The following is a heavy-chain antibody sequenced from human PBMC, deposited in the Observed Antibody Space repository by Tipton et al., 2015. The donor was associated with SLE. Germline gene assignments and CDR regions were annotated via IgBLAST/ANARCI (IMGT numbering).Heavy chain of an antibody. V-gene: IGHV5-51*03. J-gene: IGHJ3*02. CDR2: IYPGDSDT. Sequence: QLVQSGAEVKKPGESLKIFRKGSGYSFTSYWIDWVRQMPVKGLEWMGIIYPGDSDTRYSPSFQGQVTISADKSISTAYLQWSSLKASDTAMYYCATMDGYDFCSGSRFDIWGQGTMVTVSS. CDR1: GYSFTSYW. CDR3: ATMDGYDFCSGSRFDI. D-gene: IGHD3-3*01.